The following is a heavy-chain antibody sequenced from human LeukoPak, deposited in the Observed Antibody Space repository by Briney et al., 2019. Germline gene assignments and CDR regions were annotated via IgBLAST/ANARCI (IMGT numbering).Heavy chain of an antibody. CDR1: GGSFSGYY. J-gene: IGHJ6*03. CDR3: ARRRGYSYGHHYYYYMDV. D-gene: IGHD5-18*01. CDR2: INHSGST. Sequence: SETLSLTCAVYGGSFSGYYWSWIRQPPGKGLEWIGEINHSGSTNYNPSLKSRVTISVDTSKNQFSLKLSSVTAADTAVYYCARRRGYSYGHHYYYYMDVWGQGTLVTVSS. V-gene: IGHV4-34*01.